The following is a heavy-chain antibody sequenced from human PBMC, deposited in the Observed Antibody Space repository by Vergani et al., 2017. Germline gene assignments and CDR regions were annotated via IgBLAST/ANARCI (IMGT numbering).Heavy chain of an antibody. Sequence: QVQLQESGPGLVKPSETLSLTCTVSGGSISSYYWSWIRQPPGKGLEWFGYIYYSGSTNYNPSLKSRVTISVDTSKNQFSLKLSPVTAADTAVYYCARDRDYCTSGGSCYSRLAFDSWGQGTMVTVSS. CDR3: ARDRDYCTSGGSCYSRLAFDS. D-gene: IGHD2-15*01. J-gene: IGHJ3*02. CDR1: GGSISSYY. V-gene: IGHV4-59*01. CDR2: IYYSGST.